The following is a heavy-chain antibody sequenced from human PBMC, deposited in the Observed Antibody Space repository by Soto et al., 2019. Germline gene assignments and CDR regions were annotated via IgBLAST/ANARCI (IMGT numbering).Heavy chain of an antibody. J-gene: IGHJ5*02. Sequence: GASVKVSCKASGYTFTSYYMHWVRQAPGQGLEWMGIINPSGGSTSYAQKFQGRVTMTRDTSTSTVYMELSSLRSEDTAVYYCACIIVLVANTGSWFDPWGQGTLVTVSS. CDR2: INPSGGST. D-gene: IGHD3-22*01. CDR3: ACIIVLVANTGSWFDP. V-gene: IGHV1-46*01. CDR1: GYTFTSYY.